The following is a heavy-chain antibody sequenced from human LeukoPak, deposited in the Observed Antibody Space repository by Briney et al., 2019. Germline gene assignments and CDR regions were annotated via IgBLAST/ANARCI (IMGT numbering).Heavy chain of an antibody. V-gene: IGHV4-4*02. CDR3: ARDLEYSSSSYYFDY. J-gene: IGHJ4*02. Sequence: PSETLSLTCAASGGSISSSNWWSWVRQPPGKGLEWIGEIYHSGSTNYNPSLKSRVTISVDKSKNQFSLKLSSVTAADTAVYYCARDLEYSSSSYYFDYWGQGTLVTVSS. D-gene: IGHD6-6*01. CDR1: GGSISSSNW. CDR2: IYHSGST.